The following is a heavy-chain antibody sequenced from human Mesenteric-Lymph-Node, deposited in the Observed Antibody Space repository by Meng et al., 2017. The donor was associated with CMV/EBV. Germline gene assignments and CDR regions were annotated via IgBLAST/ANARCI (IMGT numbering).Heavy chain of an antibody. CDR2: IKSKTDGGTT. CDR1: GFTFSSYA. CDR3: TTDLEPTDYGDYVSAFDI. J-gene: IGHJ3*02. Sequence: GESLKISCAASGFTFSSYAMSWVRQAPGKGLEWVGRIKSKTDGGTTDYAAPVKGRFTISRDDSKNTLYLQMNSLKTEDTAVYYCTTDLEPTDYGDYVSAFDIWGQGTMVTVSS. D-gene: IGHD4-17*01. V-gene: IGHV3-15*01.